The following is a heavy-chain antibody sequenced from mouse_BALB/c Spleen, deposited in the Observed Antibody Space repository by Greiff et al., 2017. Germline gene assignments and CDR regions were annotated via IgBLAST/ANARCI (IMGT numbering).Heavy chain of an antibody. CDR2: INPSTGYT. J-gene: IGHJ2*01. CDR3: ARSWADD. CDR1: GYTFTSYW. Sequence: VQLQQSGAELAKPGASVKMSCKASGYTFTSYWMHWVKQRPGQGLEWIGYINPSTGYTEYNQKFKDKATLTADKSYSTAYMQLSSLTSEDSAVYYCARSWADDWGQGTTRTVAS. D-gene: IGHD4-1*01. V-gene: IGHV1-7*01.